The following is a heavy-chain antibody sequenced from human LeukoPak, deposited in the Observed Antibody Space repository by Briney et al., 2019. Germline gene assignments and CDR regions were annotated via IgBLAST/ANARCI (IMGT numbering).Heavy chain of an antibody. CDR2: TYYRSKWYN. CDR3: TTGPNYYYMDV. CDR1: GDSVSSNSAA. V-gene: IGHV6-1*01. Sequence: SQTLSLTFAISGDSVSSNSAAWNWLRQSPSRGLEWLGRTYYRSKWYNDYAVSVKSRITINPDTSKNQFSLQLNSVTPEDTAVYYCTTGPNYYYMDVWGKGTTVTVSS. J-gene: IGHJ6*03.